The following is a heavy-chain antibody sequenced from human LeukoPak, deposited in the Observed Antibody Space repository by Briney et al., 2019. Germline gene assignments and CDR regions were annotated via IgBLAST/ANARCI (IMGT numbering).Heavy chain of an antibody. J-gene: IGHJ4*02. Sequence: ASVKVSCKASGYTFIEYHIRWVRQAPGQGLEWMGWMNPNSGGTNYAQKFQGRVTMTRDTSITTAYMELRRLGSDDTAVYYCARGYNYGDYWGQGTLVTVSS. D-gene: IGHD5-18*01. CDR1: GYTFIEYH. V-gene: IGHV1-2*02. CDR3: ARGYNYGDY. CDR2: MNPNSGGT.